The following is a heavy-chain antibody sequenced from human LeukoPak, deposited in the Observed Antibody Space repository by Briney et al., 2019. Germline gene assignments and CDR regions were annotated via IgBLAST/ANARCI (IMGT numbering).Heavy chain of an antibody. J-gene: IGHJ4*02. CDR1: GFTFSSYA. V-gene: IGHV3-23*01. CDR2: ISNSGNSA. Sequence: QPGGSLRLSCAASGFTFSSYAMSWVRQTPGKGLEWVSSISNSGNSAYYADSVKGRFTISRDKSKNTLYLQMNSLRAEDTAVCYCAKLTDSIAARPFDSWGQGTLVTVSS. D-gene: IGHD6-6*01. CDR3: AKLTDSIAARPFDS.